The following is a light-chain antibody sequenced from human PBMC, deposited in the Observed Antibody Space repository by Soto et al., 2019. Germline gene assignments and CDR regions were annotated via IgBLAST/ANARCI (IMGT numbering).Light chain of an antibody. Sequence: DIVMTQSPDSLAVSLGERATINCKSSQSVLYSSNNKNYLAWYQQKPGQPPKLPIYWASTRELGVPDRFSGSGSGTDFSLTISSLQAEDVAIYYCQQYYSSPLTFGGGTKVEIK. CDR2: WAS. V-gene: IGKV4-1*01. J-gene: IGKJ4*01. CDR1: QSVLYSSNNKNY. CDR3: QQYYSSPLT.